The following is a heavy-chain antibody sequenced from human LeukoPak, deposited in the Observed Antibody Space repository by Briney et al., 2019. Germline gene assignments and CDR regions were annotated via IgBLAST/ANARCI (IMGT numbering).Heavy chain of an antibody. CDR3: ARSGIYCSSTSCYLYYGMDV. CDR1: GGSISSSSYY. V-gene: IGHV4-39*01. CDR2: IYYSGST. D-gene: IGHD2-2*01. Sequence: SETLSLTCTVSGGSISSSSYYWGWIRQPPGKGLEWIGSIYYSGSTYYNPSLKSRVTISVDTSKNQFSLQLNSVTPEDTAVYYCARSGIYCSSTSCYLYYGMDVWGQGTTVTVSS. J-gene: IGHJ6*02.